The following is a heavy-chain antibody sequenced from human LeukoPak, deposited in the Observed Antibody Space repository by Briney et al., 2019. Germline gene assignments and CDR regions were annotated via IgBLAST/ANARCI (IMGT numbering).Heavy chain of an antibody. CDR3: ARQAHGSGSYLYPNY. Sequence: SETLSLTCAVYGGSFSGYYWSWIRQPPGKGLEWIGEINHSGSTNYNPSLKSRVTISVDTSKNQFSLKLSSVTAADTAVYYCARQAHGSGSYLYPNYWGQGTLVTVSS. D-gene: IGHD3-10*01. V-gene: IGHV4-34*01. CDR1: GGSFSGYY. CDR2: INHSGST. J-gene: IGHJ4*02.